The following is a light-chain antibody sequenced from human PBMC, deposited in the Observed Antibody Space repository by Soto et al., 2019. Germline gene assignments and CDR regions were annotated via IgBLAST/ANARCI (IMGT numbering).Light chain of an antibody. CDR3: QQYNDWPLT. CDR2: YAS. Sequence: EIVMTQSPATLSVSPGERVTLSCRASQSVMNNLAWYQHKPGQAPRLLISYASTGATGIPARFSGSGSGTEFSLTISSLQSEDFAVYYCQQYNDWPLTFGGGTRVEIK. CDR1: QSVMNN. J-gene: IGKJ4*01. V-gene: IGKV3D-15*01.